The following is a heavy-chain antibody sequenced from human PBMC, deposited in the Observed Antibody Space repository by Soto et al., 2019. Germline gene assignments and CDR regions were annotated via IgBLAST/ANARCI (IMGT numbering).Heavy chain of an antibody. Sequence: QVQLQESGPGLVKPSQTLSLTCTVSGGSISTGDYYWSWIRQHPGRGLEWIGYIYHSGMTFSNPSLQSRVAISIDTSENQCSLKLSSVTAADTAVYYCATVRWELHDAFDIWGHGTMVSVSS. D-gene: IGHD4-17*01. J-gene: IGHJ3*02. CDR2: IYHSGMT. CDR1: GGSISTGDYY. V-gene: IGHV4-31*03. CDR3: ATVRWELHDAFDI.